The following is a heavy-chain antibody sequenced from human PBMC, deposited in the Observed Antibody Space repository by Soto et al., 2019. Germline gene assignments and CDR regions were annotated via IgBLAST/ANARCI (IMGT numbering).Heavy chain of an antibody. Sequence: EVQLVESGGGLVQPGGSLRLSCAASGFTFSSYSMNWVRQAPGKGLEWVSYISSSSSTIYYADSLKGRFTISRDNAKNSLYLQMNSLRDEDTAVYYCAREGSGGSWLHWFDPWGQGTLVTVSS. D-gene: IGHD2-15*01. CDR2: ISSSSSTI. CDR3: AREGSGGSWLHWFDP. V-gene: IGHV3-48*02. J-gene: IGHJ5*02. CDR1: GFTFSSYS.